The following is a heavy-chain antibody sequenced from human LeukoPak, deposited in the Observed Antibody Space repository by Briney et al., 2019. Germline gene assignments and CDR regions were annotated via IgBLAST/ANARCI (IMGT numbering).Heavy chain of an antibody. CDR3: ARDRGDIVATIGDY. CDR1: GYTFTSYG. J-gene: IGHJ4*02. CDR2: ISAYNGNT. Sequence: GASVKVSCKASGYTFTSYGISWVRQDPGQGLEWMGWISAYNGNTNYAQKLQGRVTMTTDTSTSTAYMELRSLRSDDTAVYYCARDRGDIVATIGDYWGQGTLVTVSS. V-gene: IGHV1-18*01. D-gene: IGHD5-12*01.